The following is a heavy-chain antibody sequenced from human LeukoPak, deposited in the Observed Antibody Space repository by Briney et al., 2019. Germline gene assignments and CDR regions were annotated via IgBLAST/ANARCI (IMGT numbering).Heavy chain of an antibody. J-gene: IGHJ3*02. V-gene: IGHV4-31*03. CDR3: AATYDFNAFDI. D-gene: IGHD2-21*01. Sequence: SQTLSLTCTVSGGSISSGGYYWSWIRQHPGQGLEWIGYIYYSGSTYYNPSLKSRVTISVDTSKNQFSLKLSSVTAADTAVYYCAATYDFNAFDIWGQGTMVTVSS. CDR1: GGSISSGGYY. CDR2: IYYSGST.